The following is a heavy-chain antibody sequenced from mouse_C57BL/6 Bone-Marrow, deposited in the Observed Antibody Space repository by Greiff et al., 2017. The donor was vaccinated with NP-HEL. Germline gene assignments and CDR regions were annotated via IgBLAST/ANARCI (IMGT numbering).Heavy chain of an antibody. V-gene: IGHV7-3*01. J-gene: IGHJ4*01. CDR3: ARSIYYDYADEPFYAMDY. CDR1: GFTFPDYY. CDR2: FRNTANVHTT. Sequence: EVMLVESGGGLVQLGGPLSLPCAAPGFTFPDYYFSWFRQPLGRALVWLGFFRNTANVHTTAYSAFVKGRFTCSRDNSQRTFSLQMYALRAEDSATYYCARSIYYDYADEPFYAMDYGGRGTSVTV. D-gene: IGHD2-4*01.